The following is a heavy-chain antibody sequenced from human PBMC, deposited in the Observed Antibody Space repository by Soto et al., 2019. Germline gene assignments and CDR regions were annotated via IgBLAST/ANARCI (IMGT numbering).Heavy chain of an antibody. CDR2: INHSGST. CDR1: GGSFGGFG. Sequence: ASETLCVRSGVEGGSFGGFGGSWIRPPPGKGLEWIGEINHSGSTNYNPSLKSRVTISVDTSKNQFSLKLSSVTAADTAVYYCARRVVVVPAAIRGYFDYWGQGTLVTVSS. CDR3: ARRVVVVPAAIRGYFDY. D-gene: IGHD2-2*02. V-gene: IGHV4-34*01. J-gene: IGHJ4*02.